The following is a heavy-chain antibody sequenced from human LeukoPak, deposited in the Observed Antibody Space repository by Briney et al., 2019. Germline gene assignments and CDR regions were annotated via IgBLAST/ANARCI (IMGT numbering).Heavy chain of an antibody. J-gene: IGHJ6*03. CDR3: ARDSMYCSSTSCYNYYYYMDV. V-gene: IGHV4-30-4*08. CDR2: IYYSGST. CDR1: GGSISSGDYY. D-gene: IGHD2-2*02. Sequence: SETLSLTCTVSGGSISSGDYYWSWIRQPPGKGLEWIGYIYYSGSTYYNPSLKSRVTISVDTSKNQFSLKLSSVTAADTAVYYCARDSMYCSSTSCYNYYYYMDVWGKGTTVTVSS.